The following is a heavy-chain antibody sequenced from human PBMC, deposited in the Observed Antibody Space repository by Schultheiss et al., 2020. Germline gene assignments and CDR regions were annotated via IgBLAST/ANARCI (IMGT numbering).Heavy chain of an antibody. CDR2: ISGSGGST. Sequence: GESLKISCEVSGYTFSSYAMSWVRQAPGKGLEWVSAISGSGGSTYYADSVKGRFTISRDNSKNTLYLQMNSLRAEDTAVYYCAKALRASSYDYWGQGTLVNVYS. D-gene: IGHD2-2*01. CDR3: AKALRASSYDY. J-gene: IGHJ4*02. CDR1: GYTFSSYA. V-gene: IGHV3-23*01.